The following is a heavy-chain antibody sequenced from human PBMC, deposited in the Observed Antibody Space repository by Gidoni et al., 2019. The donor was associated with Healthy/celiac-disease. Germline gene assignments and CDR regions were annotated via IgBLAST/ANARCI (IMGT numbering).Heavy chain of an antibody. Sequence: QLQLQESGPGLVKPSETLSLTCTVSGGSISSSSYYWGWIRQPPGKGLEWIGSIYYSGSTYYNPSLKSRVTISVDTSKNQFSLKLSSVTAADTAVYYCARRGQWLAIDYRGQGTLVTVSS. CDR2: IYYSGST. V-gene: IGHV4-39*01. J-gene: IGHJ4*02. D-gene: IGHD6-19*01. CDR3: ARRGQWLAIDY. CDR1: GGSISSSSYY.